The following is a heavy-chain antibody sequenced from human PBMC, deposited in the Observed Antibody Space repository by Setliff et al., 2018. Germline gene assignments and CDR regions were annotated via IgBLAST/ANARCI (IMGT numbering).Heavy chain of an antibody. J-gene: IGHJ6*03. Sequence: ASVKVSCKASGYTFTTYAMGWMRQAPGQGLEWMGWINTNTGNPSYAQGFTGRFVFSLDTSVSTAYLQFNSLEAEDSAVYYCGRASRFGTIVYRGDYYMDVWGKGTTVTV. V-gene: IGHV7-4-1*02. CDR1: GYTFTTYA. CDR2: INTNTGNP. D-gene: IGHD3-10*01. CDR3: GRASRFGTIVYRGDYYMDV.